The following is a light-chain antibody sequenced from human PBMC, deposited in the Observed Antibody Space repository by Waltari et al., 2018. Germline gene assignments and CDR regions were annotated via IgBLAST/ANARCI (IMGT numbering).Light chain of an antibody. V-gene: IGLV1-40*01. CDR1: NSHIGAGYD. CDR3: QSYDSSLSAVV. CDR2: GNS. J-gene: IGLJ2*01. Sequence: QSVLTQPPSVAGAPGQRVTISCTGSNSHIGAGYDVHWYQQRPGTAPKLLIYGNSNPPSGVPDRFSGSKSGTSASLAITGLQAEDEADYYCQSYDSSLSAVVFGGGTKLTVL.